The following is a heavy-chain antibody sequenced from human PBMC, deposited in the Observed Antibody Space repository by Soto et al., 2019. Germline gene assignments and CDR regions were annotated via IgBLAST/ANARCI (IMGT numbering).Heavy chain of an antibody. CDR3: TRGPSGDKVDF. Sequence: SETLSLSCTVAGGSGSSAGWNWSWIRQTPGKGLEWIGHIYEGGRTYSNPSLMSRATISLDTSKNLFSLNLKSVTAADTAVYYCTRGPSGDKVDFWGQGLLVTVSS. J-gene: IGHJ4*02. D-gene: IGHD7-27*01. V-gene: IGHV4-30-4*08. CDR2: IYEGGRT. CDR1: GGSGSSAGWN.